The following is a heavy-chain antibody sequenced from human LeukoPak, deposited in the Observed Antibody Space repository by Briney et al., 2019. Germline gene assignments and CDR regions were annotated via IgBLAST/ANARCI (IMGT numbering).Heavy chain of an antibody. Sequence: PSETLSLTCTVSGGSISSGDYYWSWIRQPPGQGLEWIGYIYYSGSTYYNPSLKSRVTISVDTSKNQLSLKLSSVTAADTAVYYCARVEGYGPLYGMDVWGQGTTVTVSS. D-gene: IGHD5-18*01. CDR2: IYYSGST. V-gene: IGHV4-30-4*01. CDR1: GGSISSGDYY. CDR3: ARVEGYGPLYGMDV. J-gene: IGHJ6*02.